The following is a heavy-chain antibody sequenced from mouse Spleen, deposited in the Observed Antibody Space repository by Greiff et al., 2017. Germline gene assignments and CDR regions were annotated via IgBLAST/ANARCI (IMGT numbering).Heavy chain of an antibody. CDR1: GFTFSDYG. V-gene: IGHV5-15*01. CDR3: ARRTDYAMDY. CDR2: ISNLAYSI. Sequence: EVKLMESGGGLVKPGGSLKLSCAASGFTFSDYGMAWVRQAPGKGPEWVAFISNLAYSIYYADTVTGRFTISRENAKNTLYLEMSSLRSEDTAMYYCARRTDYAMDYWGQGTSVTVSS. J-gene: IGHJ4*01.